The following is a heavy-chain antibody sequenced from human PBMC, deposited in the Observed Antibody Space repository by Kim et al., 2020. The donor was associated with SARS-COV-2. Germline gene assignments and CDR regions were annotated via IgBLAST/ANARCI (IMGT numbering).Heavy chain of an antibody. J-gene: IGHJ6*02. D-gene: IGHD6-6*01. V-gene: IGHV1-69*13. CDR2: IIPIFGTA. Sequence: SVKVSCKASGGTFSSYAISWVRQAPGQGLEWMGGIIPIFGTANYAQKFQGRVTITADESTSTAYMELSSLRSEDTAVYYCARDGIAARPDYYYGMDVWGQGTTVTVSS. CDR3: ARDGIAARPDYYYGMDV. CDR1: GGTFSSYA.